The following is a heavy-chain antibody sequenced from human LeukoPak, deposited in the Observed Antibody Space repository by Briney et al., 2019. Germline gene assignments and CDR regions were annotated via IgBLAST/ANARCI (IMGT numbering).Heavy chain of an antibody. Sequence: SETLSLTCTVAGGSISSSYWSWIQQPPGKGLEWIGYIYYSGSTNYNPAFKSRVAISVDTAKIQFSLKLSSVTAADTAVYYCATWGIAVAGTFDYWGQGTLVTVSS. D-gene: IGHD6-19*01. CDR2: IYYSGST. CDR1: GGSISSSY. V-gene: IGHV4-59*08. J-gene: IGHJ4*02. CDR3: ATWGIAVAGTFDY.